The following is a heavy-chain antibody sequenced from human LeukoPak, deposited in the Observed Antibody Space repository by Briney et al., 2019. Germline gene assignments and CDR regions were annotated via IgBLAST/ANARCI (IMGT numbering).Heavy chain of an antibody. CDR1: GYTFTSYG. J-gene: IGHJ6*03. CDR3: STEAPRPGYSSSWSHWGLYYSYYYMDV. Sequence: GSSVKLSFTSSGYTFTSYGINWVRQATGQGLEWMGWMNANSGNTGSAQKFPGRVTMTRNTSISTTYMELSSLRSEDTAEYYCSTEAPRPGYSSSWSHWGLYYSYYYMDVWGKGTTVTVSS. D-gene: IGHD6-13*01. V-gene: IGHV1-8*01. CDR2: MNANSGNT.